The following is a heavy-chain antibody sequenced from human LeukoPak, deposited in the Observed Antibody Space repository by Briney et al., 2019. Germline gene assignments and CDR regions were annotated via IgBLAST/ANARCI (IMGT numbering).Heavy chain of an antibody. J-gene: IGHJ6*04. CDR2: ISYDGSNK. CDR3: AELGITMIGGV. V-gene: IGHV3-30*04. CDR1: GFTFRSYA. D-gene: IGHD3-10*02. Sequence: AGGSLRLSCAASGFTFRSYAMHWVRQVPGKGLEWVAFISYDGSNKHFADSVKGRFTISRDNSKNTLYLQMNSLRAEDTAVYYCAELGITMIGGVWGKGTTVTISS.